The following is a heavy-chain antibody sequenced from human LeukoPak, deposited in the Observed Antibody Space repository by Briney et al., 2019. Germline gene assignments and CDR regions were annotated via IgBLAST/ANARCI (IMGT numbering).Heavy chain of an antibody. CDR2: IYYSGST. J-gene: IGHJ6*03. CDR3: ARIPPAINYYYYYIDV. V-gene: IGHV4-39*07. CDR1: GGSISSSSYY. Sequence: SETLSLTCTVSGGSISSSSYYWGWIRQPPGKGLEWIGSIYYSGSTYYNPSLKSRVTISVDTSKNQFSLKLSSVTAADTAVYYCARIPPAINYYYYYIDVWGKGTTVTVSS. D-gene: IGHD2-2*02.